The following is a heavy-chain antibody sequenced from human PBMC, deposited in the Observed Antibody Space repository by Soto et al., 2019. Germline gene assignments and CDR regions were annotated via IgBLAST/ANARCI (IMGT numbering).Heavy chain of an antibody. J-gene: IGHJ5*02. D-gene: IGHD2-2*01. V-gene: IGHV3-23*01. CDR1: GFTFSSYA. CDR3: AKDAQGTRPDWFDP. CDR2: ISGIGGTT. Sequence: EVQLLESGGGLAQPGGSLRLSFAASGFTFSSYAMTWIRQAPGKGLEWVSSISGIGGTTYDADSVKGRFAISRDNSKNTLYLQMNSLRAEDTAVYYCAKDAQGTRPDWFDPWGQGTLVTVSS.